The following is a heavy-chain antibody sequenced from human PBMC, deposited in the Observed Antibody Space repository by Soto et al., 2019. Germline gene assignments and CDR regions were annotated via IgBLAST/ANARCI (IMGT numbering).Heavy chain of an antibody. V-gene: IGHV1-69*02. CDR1: GGTFSSYT. J-gene: IGHJ4*02. CDR3: ASDGIAAAGRGFDY. CDR2: IIPILGIA. Sequence: QVQLVQSGAEVKKPGSSVKVSCKASGGTFSSYTISWVRQAPGQGLEWMGRIIPILGIANYAQKFQGRVTITADKSTSTAYMELSSLRSEDTAVYYCASDGIAAAGRGFDYWGQGTLVTVSS. D-gene: IGHD6-13*01.